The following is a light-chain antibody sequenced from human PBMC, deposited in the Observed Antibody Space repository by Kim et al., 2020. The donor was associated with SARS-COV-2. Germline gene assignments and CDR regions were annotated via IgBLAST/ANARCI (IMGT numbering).Light chain of an antibody. V-gene: IGLV2-11*03. J-gene: IGLJ1*01. Sequence: PGRAGTYSCTVTGRDVGAYNYVSWYQQHPGKAPKLMIFDVSERPSGVPDRFSASKSVNTASLTISGLQAEDEADYFCCSFAGSYFVFATGTKAPS. CDR2: DVS. CDR3: CSFAGSYFV. CDR1: GRDVGAYNY.